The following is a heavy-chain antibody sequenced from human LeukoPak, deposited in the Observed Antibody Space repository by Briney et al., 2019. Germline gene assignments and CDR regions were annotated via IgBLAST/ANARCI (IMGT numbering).Heavy chain of an antibody. Sequence: GASVKVSCKASGYTFTSYGISWVRQAPGQGLEWMGWISAYNGNTNYAQKLQGRVTMTTDTSTSTAYMVLRSLRSDDTAVYYCARDRRIAAAGTLSYWGQGTLVTVSS. D-gene: IGHD6-13*01. CDR2: ISAYNGNT. CDR3: ARDRRIAAAGTLSY. J-gene: IGHJ4*02. CDR1: GYTFTSYG. V-gene: IGHV1-18*01.